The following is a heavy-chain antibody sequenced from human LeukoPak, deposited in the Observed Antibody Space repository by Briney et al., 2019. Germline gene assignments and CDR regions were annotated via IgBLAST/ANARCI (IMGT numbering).Heavy chain of an antibody. D-gene: IGHD3-16*01. J-gene: IGHJ4*02. CDR1: GFRFGGYA. CDR3: ARDLSFGGLDF. CDR2: ISPSAGTK. Sequence: PGGSLRLSCAASGFRFGGYAMTWVRQAPGKGLEWVSGISPSAGTKYYADSVKGQFTISRDMSKNTLNLQMNSLRVEDTAMFYCARDLSFGGLDFRGQGTLVTVSS. V-gene: IGHV3-23*01.